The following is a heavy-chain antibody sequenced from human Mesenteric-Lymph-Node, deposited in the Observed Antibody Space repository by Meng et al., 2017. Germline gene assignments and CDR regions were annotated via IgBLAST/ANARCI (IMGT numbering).Heavy chain of an antibody. CDR1: GFTFSNYW. Sequence: GGSLRLSCAASGFTFSNYWMSGVRQAPGRGLEWVANIRQDGSVKYYVDSVKGRFTVSRDNAKNSLYLQLSSLRAEDTAVYYCARLEYGGYDRTFDHWGQGSLVTVSS. J-gene: IGHJ4*02. CDR3: ARLEYGGYDRTFDH. D-gene: IGHD5-12*01. V-gene: IGHV3-7*01. CDR2: IRQDGSVK.